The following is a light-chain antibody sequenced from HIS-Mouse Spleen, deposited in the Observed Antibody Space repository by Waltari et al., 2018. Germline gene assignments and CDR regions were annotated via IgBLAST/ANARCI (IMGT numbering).Light chain of an antibody. Sequence: SYELTQPPSVSVSPGPTASIPCPGHNLGYQSACWYQQKPGQSPVLVIYQDSKRPSGIPERFSGSNSGNTATLTISGTQAMDEADYYCQAWDSSTVVFGGGTKLTVL. J-gene: IGLJ2*01. CDR1: NLGYQS. CDR3: QAWDSSTVV. CDR2: QDS. V-gene: IGLV3-1*01.